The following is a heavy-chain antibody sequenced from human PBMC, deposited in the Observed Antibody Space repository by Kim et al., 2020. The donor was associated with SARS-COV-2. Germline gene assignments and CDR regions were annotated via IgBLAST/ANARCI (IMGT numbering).Heavy chain of an antibody. CDR3: AKGGSLSSGSTHCDY. V-gene: IGHV3-30*18. Sequence: GGSLRLSCAASGFTFSSYGMHWVRQAPGKGLEWVAVISYDGSNKYYADSVKGRFTISRDNSKNTLYLQMNSLRAEDTAVYYCAKGGSLSSGSTHCDYWGQGTLVTVSS. CDR1: GFTFSSYG. J-gene: IGHJ4*02. CDR2: ISYDGSNK. D-gene: IGHD3-22*01.